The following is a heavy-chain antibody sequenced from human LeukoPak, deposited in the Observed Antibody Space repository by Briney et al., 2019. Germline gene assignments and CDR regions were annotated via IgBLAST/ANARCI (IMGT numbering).Heavy chain of an antibody. V-gene: IGHV1-8*01. CDR3: ARAACTSCYTFDY. CDR2: MDPNSGNT. J-gene: IGHJ4*02. CDR1: GYTFTSYD. Sequence: ASVKVSCKASGYTFTSYDINWVRQATGQGLEWMGWMDPNSGNTGYAQKFQGRVTMTRNTSISTAYMELSSLRSEDTAVYYCARAACTSCYTFDYWGQGTLVTVSS. D-gene: IGHD2-2*01.